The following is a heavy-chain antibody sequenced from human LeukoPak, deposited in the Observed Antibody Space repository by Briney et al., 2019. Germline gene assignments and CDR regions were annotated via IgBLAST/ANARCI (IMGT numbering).Heavy chain of an antibody. J-gene: IGHJ5*02. V-gene: IGHV4-59*01. D-gene: IGHD3-10*01. Sequence: SETLSLTCTVSGGSMRSYYWSWIRQTPEKGLEWIGYIYYTGRTNYNPALKSRVTISVDTSKNQFSLQLTSVTAADTAVYYCARDDYRGVTNFDPWGQGTLVTVSS. CDR3: ARDDYRGVTNFDP. CDR2: IYYTGRT. CDR1: GGSMRSYY.